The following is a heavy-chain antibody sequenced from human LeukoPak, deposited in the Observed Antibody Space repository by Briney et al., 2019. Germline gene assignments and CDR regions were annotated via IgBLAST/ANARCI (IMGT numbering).Heavy chain of an antibody. CDR3: AKVRGKRAPVYGMDV. D-gene: IGHD3-3*01. CDR2: ISYDGSNK. Sequence: GSLRLSCAASGFTLSSYGMHWVRQAPGKGLEWVAVISYDGSNKYYADSVKGRFTISRDNSKNTLYLQMNSLRAEDTAVYYCAKVRGKRAPVYGMDVWGQGTTVTVSS. J-gene: IGHJ6*02. V-gene: IGHV3-30*18. CDR1: GFTLSSYG.